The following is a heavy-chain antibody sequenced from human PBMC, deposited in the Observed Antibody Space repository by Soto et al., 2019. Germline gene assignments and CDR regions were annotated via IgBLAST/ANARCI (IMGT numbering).Heavy chain of an antibody. J-gene: IGHJ3*02. V-gene: IGHV4-31*03. CDR3: ARDTVTTMNAFDI. CDR1: GGSISSGGYY. Sequence: SETLSLTCTVSGGSISSGGYYWSWIRQHPGKGLEWIGYIYYSGSTYYNPSLKSRVTISVDTSKNQFSLKLSSVTAAYTAVYYCARDTVTTMNAFDIWGQGTMVTVSS. D-gene: IGHD4-17*01. CDR2: IYYSGST.